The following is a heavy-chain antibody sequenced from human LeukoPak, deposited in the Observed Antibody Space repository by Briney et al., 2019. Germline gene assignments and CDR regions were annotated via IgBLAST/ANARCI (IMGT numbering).Heavy chain of an antibody. CDR3: ARDRSGKIRGVTLPPNWFDP. Sequence: GASVKVSCKVSGYTLTELSMHWVRQAPGKGLEWMGGFDPEDGETIYAQKFQGRVTMTEDTSTDTAYMELSSLRFEDTAVYYCARDRSGKIRGVTLPPNWFDPWGQGTLVTVSS. CDR1: GYTLTELS. D-gene: IGHD3-10*01. CDR2: FDPEDGET. J-gene: IGHJ5*02. V-gene: IGHV1-24*01.